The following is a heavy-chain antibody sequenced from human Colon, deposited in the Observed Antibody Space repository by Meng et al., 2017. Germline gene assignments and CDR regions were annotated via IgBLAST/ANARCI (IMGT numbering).Heavy chain of an antibody. J-gene: IGHJ4*02. D-gene: IGHD3-10*01. CDR3: AREFGGLRSFEY. CDR1: GYTFTTYA. Sequence: QVQLVQSGAEGKKPGASGKVSCKASGYTFTTYALHWVRQAPGQTLEWMGWINAGNGDTEYSQNFQGRVTLTRDTSASTAYMELTSLRSEDTAVYYCAREFGGLRSFEYWGRGTLVTVSS. V-gene: IGHV1-3*01. CDR2: INAGNGDT.